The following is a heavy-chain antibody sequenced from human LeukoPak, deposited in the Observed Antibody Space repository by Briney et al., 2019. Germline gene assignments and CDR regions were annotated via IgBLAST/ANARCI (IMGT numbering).Heavy chain of an antibody. J-gene: IGHJ6*02. CDR3: TTGHGYGKNYYYYGMDV. CDR2: FKSKTDGGTT. Sequence: TSGGSLRLSCAASGFTFSNAWMSWVRQAPGKGLEWVGRFKSKTDGGTTDYAAPVKGRFTISRDDSKNTLYLQMNSLKTEDTAVYYCTTGHGYGKNYYYYGMDVWGQGTTVTVSS. V-gene: IGHV3-15*01. D-gene: IGHD5-18*01. CDR1: GFTFSNAW.